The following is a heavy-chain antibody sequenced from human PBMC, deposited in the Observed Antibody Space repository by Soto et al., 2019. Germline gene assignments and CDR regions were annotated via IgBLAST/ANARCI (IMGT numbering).Heavy chain of an antibody. V-gene: IGHV3-7*01. J-gene: IGHJ4*02. Sequence: PGGSLRLSCAASAFTFSTYWMSWVRQIPGRGLEWVANIKEDGTERYYVDSVKGRFTISRDNAKNSLFLQMNSLRAEDTAVYFCARVAYSRGWIFDYWGQGTLVTVS. CDR1: AFTFSTYW. D-gene: IGHD6-19*01. CDR2: IKEDGTER. CDR3: ARVAYSRGWIFDY.